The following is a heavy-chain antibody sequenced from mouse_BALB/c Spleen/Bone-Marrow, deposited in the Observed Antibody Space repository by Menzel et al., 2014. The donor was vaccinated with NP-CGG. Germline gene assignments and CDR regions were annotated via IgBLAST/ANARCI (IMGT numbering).Heavy chain of an antibody. V-gene: IGHV5-12-1*01. CDR1: GFAFSSYD. CDR2: ISSGGGST. CDR3: ARHRSGFDY. J-gene: IGHJ2*01. Sequence: DVKLEESGGDLVRPGGSLKLSCSASGFAFSSYDMSWVRQTPEKRLEWVAYISSGGGSTYYPDTVKGRFTISRDNTKNTLYLQMSSQKTEDTAMYYCARHRSGFDYWGQGTPLTVSS.